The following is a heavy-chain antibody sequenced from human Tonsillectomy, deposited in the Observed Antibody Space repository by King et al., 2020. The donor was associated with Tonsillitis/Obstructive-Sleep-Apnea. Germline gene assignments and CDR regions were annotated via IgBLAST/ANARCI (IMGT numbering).Heavy chain of an antibody. CDR3: ARDSETVTVDF. D-gene: IGHD4-11*01. V-gene: IGHV3-74*01. J-gene: IGHJ4*02. CDR2: INLDGSAP. CDR1: GFIFSAYW. Sequence: VQLVESGGGLVQPGGSLRLSCAASGFIFSAYWMHWVRQVPGKGLVWVSRINLDGSAPPYADSVKGRFTLSRDNAKNTVYLQMHRLRAEDTAVYYCARDSETVTVDFWGQGTLVTVSS.